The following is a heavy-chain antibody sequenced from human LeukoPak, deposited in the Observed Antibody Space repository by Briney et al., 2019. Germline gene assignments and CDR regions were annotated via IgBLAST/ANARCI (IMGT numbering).Heavy chain of an antibody. Sequence: PGGSLRLSCAASGFTFSSYAMHWVRQAPGKGLEWVAVISYDGSNKYYADSVKGRFTISRGNSKNTLYLQMNSLRAEDTAVYYCARDKREFVVVPAALGGFDPWGQGTLVTVSS. V-gene: IGHV3-30*01. CDR3: ARDKREFVVVPAALGGFDP. D-gene: IGHD2-2*01. CDR2: ISYDGSNK. J-gene: IGHJ5*02. CDR1: GFTFSSYA.